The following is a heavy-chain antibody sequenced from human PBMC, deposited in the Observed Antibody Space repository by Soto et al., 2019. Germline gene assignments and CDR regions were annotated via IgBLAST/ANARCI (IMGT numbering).Heavy chain of an antibody. CDR3: ARGAADTAMVDS. V-gene: IGHV4-59*01. CDR1: GGCIRSYY. J-gene: IGHJ4*02. CDR2: IFYSGST. Sequence: SETLSLTCTVCGGCIRSYYWTWIRQPPGKGLEWLGYIFYSGSTFYNPSLKSRVTISIHTSKSQFSLQLTSVTAADTAVYYCARGAADTAMVDSWGQATLVTVSS. D-gene: IGHD5-18*01.